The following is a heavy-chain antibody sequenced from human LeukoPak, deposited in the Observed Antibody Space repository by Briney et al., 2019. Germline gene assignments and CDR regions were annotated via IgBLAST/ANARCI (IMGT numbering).Heavy chain of an antibody. CDR2: FYYSGST. D-gene: IGHD4-23*01. CDR1: GGSISSYY. CDR3: ARDCGALDYGGNSGIFDP. V-gene: IGHV4-59*12. Sequence: SETLSLTCTVSGGSISSYYWSWIRQPPGKGTEGIGYFYYSGSTNYNPSLKSRVTISVDTSKNQFSLKLSSVTAADTAVYYCARDCGALDYGGNSGIFDPWGQGTLVTVSS. J-gene: IGHJ5*02.